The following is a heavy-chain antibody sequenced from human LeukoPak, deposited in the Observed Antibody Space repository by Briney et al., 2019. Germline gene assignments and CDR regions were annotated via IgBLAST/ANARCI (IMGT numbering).Heavy chain of an antibody. Sequence: SVKVSCKASGGIFGSYAINWVRQAPGQGLEWLGRIIPIFDTPDYAQTFQGRVTISADKSTRTVYMELSSLRSEDTALYYCAKGSRLREAGSYRFWGQGTLVTVSS. D-gene: IGHD3-16*02. V-gene: IGHV1-69*06. CDR2: IIPIFDTP. CDR1: GGIFGSYA. J-gene: IGHJ4*02. CDR3: AKGSRLREAGSYRF.